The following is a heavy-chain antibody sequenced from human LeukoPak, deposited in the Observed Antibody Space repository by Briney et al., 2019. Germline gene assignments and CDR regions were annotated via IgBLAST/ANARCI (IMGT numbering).Heavy chain of an antibody. CDR1: GXTFSSYW. J-gene: IGHJ4*02. CDR3: ARDHYYDSSGYQN. V-gene: IGHV3-74*01. CDR2: INSDGSST. D-gene: IGHD3-22*01. Sequence: GGSLRLSCSASGXTFSSYWMHWVRQAPGKGLVWVSRINSDGSSTSYADSVKGRFTISRDNAKNTLYLQMNSLRAEDTAVYYCARDHYYDSSGYQNWGQGTLVTVSS.